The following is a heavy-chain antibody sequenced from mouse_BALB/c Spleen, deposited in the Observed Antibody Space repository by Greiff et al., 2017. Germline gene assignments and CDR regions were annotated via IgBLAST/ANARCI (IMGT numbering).Heavy chain of an antibody. J-gene: IGHJ2*01. D-gene: IGHD2-2*01. CDR1: GFTFSNYW. Sequence: EVKVEESGGGLVQPGGSMKLSCVASGFTFSNYWMNWVRQSPEKGLEWVAEIRLKSNNYATHYAESVKGRFTISRDDSKSSVYLQMNNLRAEDTGIYYCTRAGLRRGAFYFDYWGQGTTLTVSS. CDR2: IRLKSNNYAT. CDR3: TRAGLRRGAFYFDY. V-gene: IGHV6-6*02.